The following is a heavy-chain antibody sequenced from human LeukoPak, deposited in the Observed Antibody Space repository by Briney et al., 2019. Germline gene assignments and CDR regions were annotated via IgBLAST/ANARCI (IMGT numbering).Heavy chain of an antibody. CDR3: AKTSSAAGTLFN. J-gene: IGHJ3*01. CDR1: GSTFSSYA. CDR2: ISGSGGRT. Sequence: PGGSLRLSCAASGSTFSSYAMSWVRQAPGKGLEWVSAISGSGGRTYYADSVKGRFTISRDNSKNTLYLQMNSLRAEDTAVYYCAKTSSAAGTLFNWGQGTMVTVSS. D-gene: IGHD6-13*01. V-gene: IGHV3-23*01.